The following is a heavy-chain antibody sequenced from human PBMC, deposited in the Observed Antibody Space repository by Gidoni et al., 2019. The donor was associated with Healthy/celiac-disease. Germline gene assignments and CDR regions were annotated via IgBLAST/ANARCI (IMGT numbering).Heavy chain of an antibody. CDR1: GGSFSGYY. Sequence: QVQLQQWGAGLLKPSETLSLTCAVYGGSFSGYYWSWIRQPPGKGLEWIGEINHSGSTNYNPSLKSRVTISVDTSKNQFSLKLSSVTAADTAVYYCARETTGTILIHYYDYGMDVWGQGTTVTVSS. CDR3: ARETTGTILIHYYDYGMDV. D-gene: IGHD1-1*01. V-gene: IGHV4-34*01. J-gene: IGHJ6*02. CDR2: INHSGST.